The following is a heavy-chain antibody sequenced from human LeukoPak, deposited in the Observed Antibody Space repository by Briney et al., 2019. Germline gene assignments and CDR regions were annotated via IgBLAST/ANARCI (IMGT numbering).Heavy chain of an antibody. CDR1: GFTFSSYG. CDR3: GRGIAAAGVFVGY. D-gene: IGHD6-13*01. V-gene: IGHV3-30*02. J-gene: IGHJ4*02. Sequence: GGSLRLSCAASGFTFSSYGMHWVRQGPGKGLEWVAFIRYDGSNKNYADSVKGRFTISRDNAKNSLYLQMNSLRAEDTGGYYCGRGIAAAGVFVGYWGQGTLVTVSS. CDR2: IRYDGSNK.